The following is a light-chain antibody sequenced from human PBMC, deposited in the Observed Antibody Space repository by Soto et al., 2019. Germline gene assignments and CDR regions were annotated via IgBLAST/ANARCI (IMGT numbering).Light chain of an antibody. CDR3: QTWGTGIVI. J-gene: IGLJ2*01. CDR1: SGHSNYA. CDR2: LNRDGSH. Sequence: QSVLTQSPSASASLGASVKLTCTLSSGHSNYAIAWHQQQPEKGPRYLMKLNRDGSHSKGDGIPNRFSGSSSGAERYLTISSLHSADEADYYCQTWGTGIVIFGGGTKVTVL. V-gene: IGLV4-69*01.